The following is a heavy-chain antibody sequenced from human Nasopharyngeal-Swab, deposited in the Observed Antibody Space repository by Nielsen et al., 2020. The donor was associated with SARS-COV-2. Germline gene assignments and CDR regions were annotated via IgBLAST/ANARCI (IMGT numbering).Heavy chain of an antibody. V-gene: IGHV4-34*01. D-gene: IGHD2-15*01. CDR3: ASPNCSGGSCYSRLAFDI. CDR2: INHSGST. CDR1: GGSFSGYY. Sequence: GSLRLSCAVYGGSFSGYYWSWIRQPPGKGLEWIGEINHSGSTNYNPSLKSRVTISVDTSKNQFSLKLSSVTAADTAVYYCASPNCSGGSCYSRLAFDIWGQGTMVTVSS. J-gene: IGHJ3*02.